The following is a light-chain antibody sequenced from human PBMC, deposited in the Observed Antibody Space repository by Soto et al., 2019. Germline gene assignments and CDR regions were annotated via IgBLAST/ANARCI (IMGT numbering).Light chain of an antibody. CDR2: TAS. Sequence: DIQMTQSPSSLSASVGDRVTITCRASQSIMTHLNWYQHKSGKAPKLLIYTASNLHSGVPSRFSGSGSGTDFPLTISSLQADDFATYYCQQSYNTPRTFGQGTKVEI. J-gene: IGKJ1*01. CDR3: QQSYNTPRT. CDR1: QSIMTH. V-gene: IGKV1-39*01.